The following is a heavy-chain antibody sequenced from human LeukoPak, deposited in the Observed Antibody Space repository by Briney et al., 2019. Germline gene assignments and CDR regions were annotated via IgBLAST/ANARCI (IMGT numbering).Heavy chain of an antibody. V-gene: IGHV4-30-2*02. D-gene: IGHD2-2*01. CDR2: IYHSGST. CDR3: ARSHYGSTSTNYYMDV. Sequence: SETLSLTCAVSGGSISSGGYSWSWIRQPPGKGLEWIGYIYHSGSTYYNPSLKSRVTISVDRSKNQFSLKLSSVTAADTAVYYCARSHYGSTSTNYYMDVWGKGTTVTVSS. CDR1: GGSISSGGYS. J-gene: IGHJ6*03.